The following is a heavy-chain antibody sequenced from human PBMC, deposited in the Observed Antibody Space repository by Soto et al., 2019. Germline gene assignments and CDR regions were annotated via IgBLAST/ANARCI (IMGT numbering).Heavy chain of an antibody. CDR2: ISSSGSTI. D-gene: IGHD2-21*01. CDR3: ANGGVSVVVIATFDY. CDR1: GFTFSDYY. V-gene: IGHV3-11*01. Sequence: PGGSLRLSCAASGFTFSDYYMSWIRQAPGKGLEWVSYISSSGSTIYYADSVKGRFTISRDNAKNSLYLQMNSLRAEDTAVYYCANGGVSVVVIATFDYWGQGTLVTVSS. J-gene: IGHJ4*02.